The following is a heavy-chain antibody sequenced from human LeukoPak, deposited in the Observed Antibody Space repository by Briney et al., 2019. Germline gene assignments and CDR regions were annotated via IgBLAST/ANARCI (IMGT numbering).Heavy chain of an antibody. CDR2: INPYSGDT. D-gene: IGHD6-13*01. Sequence: ASVKVSCKASGYTFTAYHIHWVRQAPGQGLEWMGRINPYSGDTNFAQKFQGRVTMTRDTSITTAYMDLSSLTPDDTAVYFCARDQGSLTRSWYTGYWGQGTQVTVSS. V-gene: IGHV1-2*06. J-gene: IGHJ4*02. CDR1: GYTFTAYH. CDR3: ARDQGSLTRSWYTGY.